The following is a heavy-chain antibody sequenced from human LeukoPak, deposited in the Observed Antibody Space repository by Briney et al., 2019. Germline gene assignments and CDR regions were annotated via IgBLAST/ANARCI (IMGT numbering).Heavy chain of an antibody. V-gene: IGHV4-39*01. CDR1: GGSISSSSYY. J-gene: IGHJ6*03. CDR3: ARQSYYYYYMDV. CDR2: IYYSGST. Sequence: SETLSLTCTVSGGSISSSSYYWGWIRQPPGKGLKWIGSIYYSGSTYYNPSLKSRVTISVDTSKNQFSLKLSSVTAADTAVYYCARQSYYYYYMDVWGKGTTVTVSS.